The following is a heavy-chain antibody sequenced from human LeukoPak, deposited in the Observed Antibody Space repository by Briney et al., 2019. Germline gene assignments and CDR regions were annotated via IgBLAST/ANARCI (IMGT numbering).Heavy chain of an antibody. Sequence: GGSLRLSCAASGFMFSSYGMHWVRQAPGKGLEWVAVIWYDGSNKYHVDSMKGRFTISRDNSKNTLYLQMNSLGAEDTAVYYCARGTSSIAAAGTHYYYGMDVWGQGTTVTVSS. CDR2: IWYDGSNK. J-gene: IGHJ6*02. D-gene: IGHD6-13*01. V-gene: IGHV3-33*01. CDR1: GFMFSSYG. CDR3: ARGTSSIAAAGTHYYYGMDV.